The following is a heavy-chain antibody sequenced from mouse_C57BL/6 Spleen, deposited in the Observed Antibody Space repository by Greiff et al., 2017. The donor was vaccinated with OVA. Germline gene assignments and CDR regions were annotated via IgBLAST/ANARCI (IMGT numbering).Heavy chain of an antibody. CDR3: ARQGVVAHYAMDY. J-gene: IGHJ4*01. Sequence: QVQLQQPGAELVKPGASVKLSCKASGYTFTSYWMHWVKQRPGRGLEWIGRFDPNSGGTKYNEKFKSKATLTVDKPSSTAYMQLSSLTSEDSAVYNCARQGVVAHYAMDYWGQGTSVTVSS. CDR2: FDPNSGGT. CDR1: GYTFTSYW. V-gene: IGHV1-72*01. D-gene: IGHD1-1*01.